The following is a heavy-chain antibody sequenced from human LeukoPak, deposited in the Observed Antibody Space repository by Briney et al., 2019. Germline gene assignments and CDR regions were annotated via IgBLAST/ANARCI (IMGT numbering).Heavy chain of an antibody. Sequence: SETLSLICTVSGGSIRSYNWTWIRQSAGKGLEWIGRIDTSGSTNYNPPLRSRVTMSVDTSKNQFSLKLSSVTAADTAVYYCERDCITTNCYRYWGQGTLVTVSS. J-gene: IGHJ4*02. D-gene: IGHD2-2*01. V-gene: IGHV4-4*07. CDR3: ERDCITTNCYRY. CDR2: IDTSGST. CDR1: GGSIRSYN.